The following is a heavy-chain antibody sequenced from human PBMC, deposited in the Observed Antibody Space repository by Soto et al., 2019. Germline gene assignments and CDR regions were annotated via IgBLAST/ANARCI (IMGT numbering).Heavy chain of an antibody. D-gene: IGHD2-15*01. CDR2: INPNSGGT. J-gene: IGHJ3*02. CDR1: GYTFTGYY. Sequence: GASVKVSCKASGYTFTGYYMHWVRQAPGQGLEWMGWINPNSGGTNYAQKFQGWVTVTRDTSISTAYMELSRLRSDDTAVYYCARVICSGGSCYEGDAFDIWGQGTMVTVSS. V-gene: IGHV1-2*04. CDR3: ARVICSGGSCYEGDAFDI.